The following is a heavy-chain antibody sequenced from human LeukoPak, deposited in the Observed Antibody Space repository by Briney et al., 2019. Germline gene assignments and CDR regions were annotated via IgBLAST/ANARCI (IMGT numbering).Heavy chain of an antibody. CDR1: GFTFSSYW. CDR2: IKQDGSEK. Sequence: GGSLRLSCAASGFTFSSYWMSWVRQAPGKGLEWVADIKQDGSEKYYVDSVKGRFTISRDNAKNSLYLQMNSLRAEDTAVYYCVRDGITGTGRMAYWGQGTLVTVSS. V-gene: IGHV3-7*01. J-gene: IGHJ4*02. CDR3: VRDGITGTGRMAY. D-gene: IGHD1-20*01.